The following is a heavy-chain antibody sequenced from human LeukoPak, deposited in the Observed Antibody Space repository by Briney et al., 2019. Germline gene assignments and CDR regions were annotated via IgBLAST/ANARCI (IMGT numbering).Heavy chain of an antibody. J-gene: IGHJ6*03. CDR2: ISYDGSNK. V-gene: IGHV3-30*04. Sequence: GGSLRLSCAASGFTFSSYAMHWFRQAPGKGLEWVAVISYDGSNKYYADSVKGRFTISRDNSKNTLYLQMNSLRAEDTAVYYCAKGSRYYGGYYYYYYMDVWGKGTTVTVSS. D-gene: IGHD3-10*01. CDR1: GFTFSSYA. CDR3: AKGSRYYGGYYYYYYMDV.